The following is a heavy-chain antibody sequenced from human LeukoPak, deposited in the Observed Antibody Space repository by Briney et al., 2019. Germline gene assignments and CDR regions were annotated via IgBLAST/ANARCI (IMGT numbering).Heavy chain of an antibody. V-gene: IGHV1-69*06. Sequence: SVKVSCKASGYTFTGYYMHWVRQAPGQRLEWMGGIIPMFGTANYAQKFQGRVTITADKSTGTVYMELRSLTSEDTAVYYCARGELLWFGELYRIDAFDIWGQGTMVIVSS. D-gene: IGHD3-10*01. CDR2: IIPMFGTA. CDR3: ARGELLWFGELYRIDAFDI. J-gene: IGHJ3*02. CDR1: GYTFTGYY.